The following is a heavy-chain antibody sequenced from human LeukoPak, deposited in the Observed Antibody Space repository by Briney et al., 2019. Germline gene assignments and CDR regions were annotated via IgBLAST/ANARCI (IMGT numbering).Heavy chain of an antibody. CDR1: GFTFSSYW. CDR2: INSDGSST. J-gene: IGHJ6*03. V-gene: IGHV3-74*01. Sequence: GGSLRLSCAASGFTFSSYWMHWVRQAPGKGLVWVSRINSDGSSTSYADSVKGRFTISRDNAKNTLYLQMNSLRAEDTAVYYCARAPVSAYYYMDVWGEGTTVTVSS. D-gene: IGHD3-10*01. CDR3: ARAPVSAYYYMDV.